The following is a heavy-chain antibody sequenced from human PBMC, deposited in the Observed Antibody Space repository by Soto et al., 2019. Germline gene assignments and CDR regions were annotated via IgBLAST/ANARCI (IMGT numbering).Heavy chain of an antibody. CDR3: ARDTWNIWGAYDILTGPLNY. D-gene: IGHD3-9*01. CDR2: ISSNGGST. V-gene: IGHV3-64*01. Sequence: GGSLRLSCAASGFTFSSYAMHWVRQAPGKGLESVSAISSNGGSTYYANSVKGRFTISRDNSKNTLYLQMGSLRAEDMAAYYCARDTWNIWGAYDILTGPLNYWGQGTLVTVSS. CDR1: GFTFSSYA. J-gene: IGHJ4*02.